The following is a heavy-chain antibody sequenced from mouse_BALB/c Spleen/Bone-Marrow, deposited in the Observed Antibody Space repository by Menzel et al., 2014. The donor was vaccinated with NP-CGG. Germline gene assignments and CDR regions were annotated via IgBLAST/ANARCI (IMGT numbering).Heavy chain of an antibody. CDR3: ARPIYYSNYKGLPY. D-gene: IGHD2-5*01. CDR2: ISTYSGNT. J-gene: IGHJ3*01. V-gene: IGHV1S137*01. Sequence: VQLQQSGFELVRPGVSVKISCKGSGYTFTDYAMHWVKQSHAKSLEWIGVISTYSGNTNYNQKFKGKATMTVDKSSSTAYIELARLTTEDSDIYYCARPIYYSNYKGLPYWGQGTLVTVSA. CDR1: GYTFTDYA.